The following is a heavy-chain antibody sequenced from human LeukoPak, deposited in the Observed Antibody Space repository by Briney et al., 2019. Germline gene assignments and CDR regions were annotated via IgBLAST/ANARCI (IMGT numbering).Heavy chain of an antibody. D-gene: IGHD2-15*01. Sequence: GGSLRLSCAASGFTVSSNYMSWVRQAPGKGLEFVSIIYSGGSTYYADSLKGRFTISRDNSMNTLYLQMNSLIVEDTAVYYCARHRRYCSGDTCYSGHDYWGQGTLVIVSS. CDR1: GFTVSSNY. V-gene: IGHV3-53*01. CDR2: IYSGGST. J-gene: IGHJ4*02. CDR3: ARHRRYCSGDTCYSGHDY.